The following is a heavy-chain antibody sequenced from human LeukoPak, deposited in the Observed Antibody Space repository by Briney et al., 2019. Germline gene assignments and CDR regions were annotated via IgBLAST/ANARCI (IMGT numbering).Heavy chain of an antibody. CDR2: IKEDGSEK. V-gene: IGHV3-7*05. Sequence: GGSLRLSCAASGYTFSSHWMNWVRQAPGKGLEWVANIKEDGSEKYYVDSVKGRFTISRDNAKNSLCLQMNSLRAEDTAIYYCVRSGGYWGQGTLVTVSS. CDR1: GYTFSSHW. J-gene: IGHJ4*02. CDR3: VRSGGY. D-gene: IGHD1-26*01.